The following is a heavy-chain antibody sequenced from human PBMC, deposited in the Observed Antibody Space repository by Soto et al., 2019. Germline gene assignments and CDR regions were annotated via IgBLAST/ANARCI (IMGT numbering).Heavy chain of an antibody. CDR2: ISAYSGNT. J-gene: IGHJ3*02. CDR3: ARGGSGYYYAFDI. Sequence: QVQLVQSGADVKKPGASVKVSCKASAYTFTNYGISWVRQAPGQGLEWVGWISAYSGNTNYAQKLQGRATMTTDTSTSTACMELRSLRSDDTAVYYCARGGSGYYYAFDIWGQGTMVTVSS. D-gene: IGHD3-22*01. CDR1: AYTFTNYG. V-gene: IGHV1-18*04.